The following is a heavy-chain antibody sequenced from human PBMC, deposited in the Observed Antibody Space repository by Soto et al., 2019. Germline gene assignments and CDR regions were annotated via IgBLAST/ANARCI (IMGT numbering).Heavy chain of an antibody. CDR3: ARDRRWHYGSGRRRGVYYYYGMDV. D-gene: IGHD3-10*01. CDR1: GFTFSSYA. Sequence: PGGSLRLSCAASGFTFSSYAMHWVRQAPGKGLEWVAVISYDGSNKYYADSVKGRFTISRDNSKNTLYLQMNSLRAEDTAVYYCARDRRWHYGSGRRRGVYYYYGMDVWGQGTTVTVSS. J-gene: IGHJ6*02. V-gene: IGHV3-30-3*01. CDR2: ISYDGSNK.